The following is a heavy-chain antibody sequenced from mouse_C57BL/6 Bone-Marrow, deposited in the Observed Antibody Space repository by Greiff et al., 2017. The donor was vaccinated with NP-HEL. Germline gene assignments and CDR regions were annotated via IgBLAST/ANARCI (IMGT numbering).Heavy chain of an antibody. D-gene: IGHD4-1*01. J-gene: IGHJ2*01. Sequence: EVKLVESGEGLVKPGGSLKLSCAASGFTFSSYAMSWVRQTPEKRLEWVAYISSGGDYIYYADTVKGRFTISRDTARNTLYLQMSSLKSEDTAMYYCTRDRDWAFDYWGQGTTLTVSS. CDR3: TRDRDWAFDY. CDR2: ISSGGDYI. CDR1: GFTFSSYA. V-gene: IGHV5-9-1*02.